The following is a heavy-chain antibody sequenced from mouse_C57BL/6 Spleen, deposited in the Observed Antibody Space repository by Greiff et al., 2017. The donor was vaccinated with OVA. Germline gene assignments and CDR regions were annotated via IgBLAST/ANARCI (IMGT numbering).Heavy chain of an antibody. CDR3: ARYAPYYGSRYFDV. CDR2: IRNKANGYTT. J-gene: IGHJ1*03. Sequence: EVKVVESGGGLVQPGGSLSLSCAASGFTFTDYYMSWVRQPPGKALEWLGFIRNKANGYTTEYSASVKGRFTISRYNSQSILYLQMNALRAEDSATYYCARYAPYYGSRYFDVWGTGTTVTVSS. V-gene: IGHV7-3*01. CDR1: GFTFTDYY. D-gene: IGHD1-1*01.